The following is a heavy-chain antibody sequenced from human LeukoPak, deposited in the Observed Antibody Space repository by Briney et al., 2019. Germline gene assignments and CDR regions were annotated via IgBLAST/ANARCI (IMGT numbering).Heavy chain of an antibody. J-gene: IGHJ4*02. Sequence: SETLSLTCTVSGDSISSYYWSWIRQPPGKGLEWIGYIYYSESTNYNPSLKSRVTISVDTSKNQFSLQLESMTVADTAVYFCARADREGGYTYGFFDYWGQGILVTVSS. D-gene: IGHD5-18*01. V-gene: IGHV4-59*12. CDR1: GDSISSYY. CDR2: IYYSEST. CDR3: ARADREGGYTYGFFDY.